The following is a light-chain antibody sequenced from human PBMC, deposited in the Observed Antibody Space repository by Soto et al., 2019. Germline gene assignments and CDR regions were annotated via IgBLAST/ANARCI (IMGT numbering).Light chain of an antibody. CDR1: QSVSSSY. CDR3: QQYGSSPVRT. CDR2: GAS. V-gene: IGKV3-20*01. J-gene: IGKJ1*01. Sequence: EIVLTQSPGTLSLSPGERATLSCRASQSVSSSYLAWYQQKPGQAPRLLIYGASSRATGIPDRFSGSGFGTDFTLTISRLEPEDFAVYYCQQYGSSPVRTFGQGTKVEIK.